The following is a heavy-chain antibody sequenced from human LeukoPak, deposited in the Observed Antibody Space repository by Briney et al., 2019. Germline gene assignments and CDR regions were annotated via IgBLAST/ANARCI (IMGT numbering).Heavy chain of an antibody. CDR1: GDSVSSNSAA. V-gene: IGHV6-1*01. CDR3: ARVRGDGYINDAFDI. Sequence: SQTLSLTCAISGDSVSSNSAAWNWIRQSPSRGLEWLGRTHYRSKWYNDYAVSVKSRITINTDTSKNQFSLQLNSVTTEDTAVYYCARVRGDGYINDAFDIWGQGTMVTVSS. CDR2: THYRSKWYN. D-gene: IGHD5-24*01. J-gene: IGHJ3*02.